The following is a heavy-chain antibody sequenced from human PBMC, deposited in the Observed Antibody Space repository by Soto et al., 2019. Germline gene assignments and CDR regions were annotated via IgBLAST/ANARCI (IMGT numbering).Heavy chain of an antibody. J-gene: IGHJ4*02. Sequence: EVQLLESGGGLVQPGGSPRLSCAASGFTFSSYAMSWVRQAPGKGMEWVAAISGSGGSTYYADSVKGRFTISRENSKNTLYLQMNSLRAEDAAVYYCAKDLVGSNADYYDYWGQGTLVTVSS. CDR1: GFTFSSYA. D-gene: IGHD2-15*01. CDR2: ISGSGGST. V-gene: IGHV3-23*01. CDR3: AKDLVGSNADYYDY.